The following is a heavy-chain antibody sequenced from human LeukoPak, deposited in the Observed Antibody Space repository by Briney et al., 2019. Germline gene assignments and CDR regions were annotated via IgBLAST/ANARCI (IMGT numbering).Heavy chain of an antibody. V-gene: IGHV3-30*02. D-gene: IGHD6-19*01. CDR1: GFTFSSYG. J-gene: IGHJ4*02. CDR2: IRYDGRNQ. CDR3: AKDMGYNTGWTRCDY. Sequence: QAGGSLRLSCAASGFTFSSYGMHWVRQAPGKGLEWVAFIRYDGRNQYYADSVKGRFTISRDSSQNTLYLQMNSLRGDDTAVYYCAKDMGYNTGWTRCDYWGQGTLVTVSS.